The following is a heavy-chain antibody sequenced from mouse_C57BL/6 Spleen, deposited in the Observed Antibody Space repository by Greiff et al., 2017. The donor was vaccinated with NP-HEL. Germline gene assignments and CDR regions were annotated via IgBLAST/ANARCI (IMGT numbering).Heavy chain of an antibody. CDR1: GYTFTDYE. D-gene: IGHD1-1*01. CDR3: TRGLYGSSYDYFDY. CDR2: IDPETGGT. V-gene: IGHV1-15*01. Sequence: LQESGAELVRPGASVTLSCKASGYTFTDYEMHWVKQTPVHGLEWIGAIDPETGGTAYNQKFKGKAILTADKSSSTAYMELRSLTSEDSAVYYCTRGLYGSSYDYFDYWGQGTTLTVSS. J-gene: IGHJ2*01.